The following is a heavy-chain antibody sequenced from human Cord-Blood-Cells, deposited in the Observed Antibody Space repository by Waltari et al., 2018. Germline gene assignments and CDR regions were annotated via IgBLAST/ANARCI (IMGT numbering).Heavy chain of an antibody. Sequence: QVQLQPWGAGLLKPSETLSLTCAVYGGSFSGYYWSWIRQPPGKGLEWIGEINHSGSTNYNPSLKSRVTISVDTSKNQFSLKLSSVTAADTAVYYCARVPASTVVTDYWGQGTLVTVSS. CDR3: ARVPASTVVTDY. J-gene: IGHJ4*02. CDR1: GGSFSGYY. V-gene: IGHV4-34*01. CDR2: INHSGST. D-gene: IGHD4-17*01.